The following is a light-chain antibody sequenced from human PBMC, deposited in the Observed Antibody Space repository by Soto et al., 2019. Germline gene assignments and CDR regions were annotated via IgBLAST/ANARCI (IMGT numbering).Light chain of an antibody. Sequence: DIQMTQSPSSVSASVGDRVTITCRASQGISSWVAWYQQKPGKAPNLLIYAASSLQSGVPSRFGGSGSGTEFTLTISNLQPEDFATYDCQQADTFPLTFGGGTKVEIK. CDR2: AAS. J-gene: IGKJ4*01. CDR1: QGISSW. V-gene: IGKV1-12*01. CDR3: QQADTFPLT.